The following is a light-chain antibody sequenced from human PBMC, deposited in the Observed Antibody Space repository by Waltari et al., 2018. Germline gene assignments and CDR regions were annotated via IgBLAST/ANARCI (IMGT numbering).Light chain of an antibody. CDR3: STWDFSLSALV. CDR2: GE. J-gene: IGLJ3*02. Sequence: QSALTQEVSVSGIVGQKVTLSCIGDSNNDGRYVVAWYQQISHGTPKTVMFGESLASGIPDRFYASKAGTTVYLTISGLQPEDEADYFCSTWDFSLSALVFGGGTKLTVL. V-gene: IGLV1-44*01. CDR1: SNNDGRYV.